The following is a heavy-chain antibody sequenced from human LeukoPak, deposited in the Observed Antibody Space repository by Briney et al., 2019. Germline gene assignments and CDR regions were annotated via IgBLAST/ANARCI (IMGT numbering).Heavy chain of an antibody. CDR2: ISWNSGSI. CDR1: GFTFDDYA. J-gene: IGHJ4*02. D-gene: IGHD3-22*01. Sequence: GGSLRLSCAASGFTFDDYAMHWVRQAPGKGLEWVSGISWNSGSIGYADSVKGRFTISRDNAKNSLYLQMNSLRAEDTALYYCAKVRGTMIPYFEDWGQGTLVTVSS. CDR3: AKVRGTMIPYFED. V-gene: IGHV3-9*01.